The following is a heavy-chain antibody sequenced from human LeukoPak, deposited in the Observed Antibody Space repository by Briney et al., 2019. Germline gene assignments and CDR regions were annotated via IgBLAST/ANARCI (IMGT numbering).Heavy chain of an antibody. Sequence: GSVKVSCKASGYTFTSYYMHWVRQAPGQGLEWMGIINPSGGSTSYAQKFQGRVTMTRDTSTSTVYMELSSLRSEDTAVYYCARPYCSSTTCYEYSAFDIWGQGTMVTVSS. V-gene: IGHV1-46*01. CDR1: GYTFTSYY. CDR2: INPSGGST. J-gene: IGHJ3*02. CDR3: ARPYCSSTTCYEYSAFDI. D-gene: IGHD2-2*01.